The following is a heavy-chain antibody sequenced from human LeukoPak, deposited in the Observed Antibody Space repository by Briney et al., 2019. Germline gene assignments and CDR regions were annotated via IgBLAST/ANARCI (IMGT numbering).Heavy chain of an antibody. D-gene: IGHD6-19*01. CDR3: ARGREQWLVYQDAFDI. V-gene: IGHV3-13*01. CDR1: GFTFSSYD. J-gene: IGHJ3*02. Sequence: GGSLRLSCAASGFTFSSYDMHWVRQATGRGLEWVSAIGTAGDTYYPGSVKGRFTISRGNAKNSLYLQMNSLRAGDTAVYYCARGREQWLVYQDAFDIWGQGTMVTVSS. CDR2: IGTAGDT.